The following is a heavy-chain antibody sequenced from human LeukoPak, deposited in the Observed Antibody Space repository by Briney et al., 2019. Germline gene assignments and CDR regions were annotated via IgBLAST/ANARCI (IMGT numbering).Heavy chain of an antibody. CDR2: INSDGSST. Sequence: GGSLRLSCAGSGFTFSSYWMHWVRQAPGKGLVWVPRINSDGSSTSYADSVKGRFTISRDNAKNTLYLQMNSLRAEDTAVYYCARDPRVRGVPFDYWGQGTLVTVSS. J-gene: IGHJ4*02. D-gene: IGHD3-10*01. CDR1: GFTFSSYW. V-gene: IGHV3-74*01. CDR3: ARDPRVRGVPFDY.